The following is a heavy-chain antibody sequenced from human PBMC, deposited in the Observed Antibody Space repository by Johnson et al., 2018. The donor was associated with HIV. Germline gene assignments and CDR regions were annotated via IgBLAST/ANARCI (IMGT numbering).Heavy chain of an antibody. D-gene: IGHD2-15*01. J-gene: IGHJ3*02. CDR2: INWNGGST. CDR3: TTDPSWRFGFDI. V-gene: IGHV3-20*04. CDR1: GFTFDDYG. Sequence: VQLVESGGGVVRPGGSLRLSCAASGFTFDDYGMSWVRQAPGKGLEWVSGINWNGGSTGYADSVKGRFTISRDNAKNSLYLQMNSLKTEDTAVYYCTTDPSWRFGFDIWGQGTLVTVSS.